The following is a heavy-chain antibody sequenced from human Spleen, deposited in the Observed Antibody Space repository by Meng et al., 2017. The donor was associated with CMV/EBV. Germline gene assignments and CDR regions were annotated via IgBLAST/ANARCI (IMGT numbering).Heavy chain of an antibody. CDR2: ISSSGSTI. CDR1: GFSFSKYW. Sequence: GGSLRLSCAASGFSFSKYWMHWVRQVPGKGLEWVSYISSSGSTIYYADSVKGRFTISRDNAKNSLYLQMNSLRAEDTAVYYCARVHYYGMDVWGQGTTVTVSS. J-gene: IGHJ6*02. V-gene: IGHV3-11*01. CDR3: ARVHYYGMDV.